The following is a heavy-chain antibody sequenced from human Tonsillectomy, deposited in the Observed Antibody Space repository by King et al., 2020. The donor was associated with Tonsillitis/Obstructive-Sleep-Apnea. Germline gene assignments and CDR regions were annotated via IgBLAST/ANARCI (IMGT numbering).Heavy chain of an antibody. D-gene: IGHD2-2*01. CDR1: GFTFSSYG. Sequence: VQLVESGGGVFQPGGSLRLSCAASGFTFSSYGMHWVRQAPGKGLELVAVISEDGSNKYYAYSVKGRFTSSRDNSKNTLYLQMNSLRDEDTAVYYCSKSGFSSYCSSTSCPDNHDAFAIWGQETMVTVSS. V-gene: IGHV3-30*18. CDR2: ISEDGSNK. CDR3: SKSGFSSYCSSTSCPDNHDAFAI. J-gene: IGHJ3*02.